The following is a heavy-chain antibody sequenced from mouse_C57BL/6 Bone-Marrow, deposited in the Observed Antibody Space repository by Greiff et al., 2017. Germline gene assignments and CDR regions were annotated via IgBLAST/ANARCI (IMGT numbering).Heavy chain of an antibody. CDR1: GYAFSSSW. CDR2: IYPGDGDT. CDR3: GRGRYYDYDVEDYYAMDY. V-gene: IGHV1-82*01. Sequence: VQLQQSGPELVKPGASVKISCKASGYAFSSSWMNWVKQRPGKGLEWIGRIYPGDGDTNYNGKFKGKATLTADKSSSTAYMQLSSLTSEDSAVYFCGRGRYYDYDVEDYYAMDYWGQGTSVTVSS. J-gene: IGHJ4*01. D-gene: IGHD2-4*01.